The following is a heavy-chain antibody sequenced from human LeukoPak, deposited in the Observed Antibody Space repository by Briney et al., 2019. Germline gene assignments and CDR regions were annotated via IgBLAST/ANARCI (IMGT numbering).Heavy chain of an antibody. CDR2: INYSGST. Sequence: SETLSLTCAVYGGSFSGYFWTWIRQPPGKGLEWIGEINYSGSTNYNPSPKSRVTISLDTSKNQFSLKLSSVTAADTAVYYCATCGGGIAAAGSLDYWGQGTLVTVSS. CDR3: ATCGGGIAAAGSLDY. J-gene: IGHJ4*02. V-gene: IGHV4-34*01. D-gene: IGHD6-13*01. CDR1: GGSFSGYF.